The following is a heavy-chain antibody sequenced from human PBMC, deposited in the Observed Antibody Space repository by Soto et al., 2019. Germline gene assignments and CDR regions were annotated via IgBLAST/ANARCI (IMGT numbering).Heavy chain of an antibody. Sequence: GGSLRLSCAASGFTFSSYGMHWVRQAPGKGLEWVAVISYDGSNKYYADSVKGRFTISRDNSKNTLYLQMNSLRAEDTAVYYCAKSYNGYYYYYMDVWGKGTTVTVSS. J-gene: IGHJ6*03. CDR1: GFTFSSYG. CDR2: ISYDGSNK. V-gene: IGHV3-30*18. CDR3: AKSYNGYYYYYMDV. D-gene: IGHD1-1*01.